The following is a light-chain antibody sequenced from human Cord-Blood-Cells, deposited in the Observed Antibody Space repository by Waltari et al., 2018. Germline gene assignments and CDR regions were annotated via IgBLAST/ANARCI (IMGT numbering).Light chain of an antibody. J-gene: IGLJ3*02. CDR2: DVS. CDR3: SSYTSSSTWV. Sequence: QSALTQPASVSGSPGQSITISCTGTSSDAGGYNYVSWYQQHPGKAPKLMIYDVSNRPSGVSNRSSGSKSGNTAALTISALQAEDEADYYCSSYTSSSTWVFGGGTKLTVL. V-gene: IGLV2-14*03. CDR1: SSDAGGYNY.